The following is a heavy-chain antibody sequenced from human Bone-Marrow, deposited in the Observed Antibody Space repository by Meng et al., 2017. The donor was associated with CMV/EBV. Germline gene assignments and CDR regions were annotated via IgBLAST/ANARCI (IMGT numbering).Heavy chain of an antibody. V-gene: IGHV1-46*01. D-gene: IGHD3-22*01. CDR2: INPSGGST. Sequence: ASVKVSCKASGYTFTSYYMHWARQAPGQGLEWMGIINPSGGSTSYAQKFQGRVTMTRDTSTSTVYMELSSLRSEDTAVYYCAREGYYYDSSGYYYEYFDYWGQGTLVTVSS. CDR3: AREGYYYDSSGYYYEYFDY. CDR1: GYTFTSYY. J-gene: IGHJ4*02.